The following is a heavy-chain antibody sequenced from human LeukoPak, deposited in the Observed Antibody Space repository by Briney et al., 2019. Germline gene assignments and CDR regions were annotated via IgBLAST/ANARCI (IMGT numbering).Heavy chain of an antibody. CDR2: VAKDGGHK. D-gene: IGHD4-11*01. V-gene: IGHV3-30*03. Sequence: GGSLRLSCVASGFTFSDYGIQWVRQAPGKRLEWVAVVAKDGGHKVYSDSVKGRLSISRDNSKNTAFLQMDSLRTEDAAVYFCAREHSHSNWFFDLWGPGTPVTVSS. CDR1: GFTFSDYG. CDR3: AREHSHSNWFFDL. J-gene: IGHJ2*01.